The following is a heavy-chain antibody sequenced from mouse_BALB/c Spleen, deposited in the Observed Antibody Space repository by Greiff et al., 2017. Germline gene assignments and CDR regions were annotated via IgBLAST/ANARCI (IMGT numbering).Heavy chain of an antibody. CDR2: ISSGSSTI. V-gene: IGHV5-17*02. CDR1: GFTFSSFG. CDR3: ARGTGTDAEGYYFDY. J-gene: IGHJ2*01. D-gene: IGHD4-1*01. Sequence: EVQGVESGGGLVQPGGSRKLSCAASGFTFSSFGMHWVRQAPEKGLEWVAYISSGSSTIYYADTVKGRFTISRDNPKNTLFLQMTSLRSEDTAMYYCARGTGTDAEGYYFDYWGQGTTLTVSS.